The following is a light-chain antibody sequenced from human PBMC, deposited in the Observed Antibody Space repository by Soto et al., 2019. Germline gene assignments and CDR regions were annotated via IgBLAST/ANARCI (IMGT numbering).Light chain of an antibody. CDR2: AAS. V-gene: IGKV1-27*01. CDR1: QVISNY. J-gene: IGKJ3*01. CDR3: QKCNSPPPFT. Sequence: DIQMTQSPSSLSASVGDRVTITCRASQVISNYLAWYQQRPGEVPKLLIYAASTLHSGVPSRFSGSGSGTDFTLTISSLQPEDAATYFCQKCNSPPPFTFGPGTKVDLK.